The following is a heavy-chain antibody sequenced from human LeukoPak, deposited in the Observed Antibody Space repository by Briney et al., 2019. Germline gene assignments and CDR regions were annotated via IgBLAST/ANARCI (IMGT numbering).Heavy chain of an antibody. CDR1: GGSFSGYY. J-gene: IGHJ4*02. D-gene: IGHD2-2*01. Sequence: SETLSLTCAVYGGSFSGYYWSWIRQPPGKGLERIGEINHSGSTNYNPSLKSRVTISVDTSKNQFSLKLSSVTAADTAVYYCARAYCSSTSCAPDYWGQGTLVTVSS. CDR3: ARAYCSSTSCAPDY. V-gene: IGHV4-34*01. CDR2: INHSGST.